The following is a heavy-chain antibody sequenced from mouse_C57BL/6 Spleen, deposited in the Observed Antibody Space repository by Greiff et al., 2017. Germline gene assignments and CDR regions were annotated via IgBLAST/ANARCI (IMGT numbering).Heavy chain of an antibody. V-gene: IGHV5-17*01. CDR3: AKRGDYEYDGDFDY. CDR2: ISSGSSTI. Sequence: EVKLVESGGGLVKPGGSLKLSCAASGFTFSDYGMHWVRQAPGKGLEWVAYISSGSSTIYYADTVKGRFRISRDNAKNTLFLQMTSLRSEETAMYYCAKRGDYEYDGDFDYWGQGTTLTVSS. J-gene: IGHJ2*01. D-gene: IGHD2-4*01. CDR1: GFTFSDYG.